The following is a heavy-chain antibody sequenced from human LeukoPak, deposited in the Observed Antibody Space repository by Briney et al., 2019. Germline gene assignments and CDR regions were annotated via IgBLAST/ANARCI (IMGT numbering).Heavy chain of an antibody. CDR3: ASLGCSSTSCYNY. CDR2: ISSGSSTM. Sequence: GGSLRLSCEASGFSFSSFSMNWVRQAPGKGLEWVSYISSGSSTMYYADSVKGRFTISRDNAKNSLYLQMNSLRAEDTAVYYCASLGCSSTSCYNYWGQGTLVTVSS. J-gene: IGHJ4*02. CDR1: GFSFSSFS. V-gene: IGHV3-48*01. D-gene: IGHD2-2*02.